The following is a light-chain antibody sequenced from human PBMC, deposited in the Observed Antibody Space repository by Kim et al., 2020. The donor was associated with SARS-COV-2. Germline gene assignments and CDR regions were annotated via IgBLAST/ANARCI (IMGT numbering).Light chain of an antibody. Sequence: AWVKHTCTVSMGNSSYVIERHQQQPEKGPRYLMKLNSDGSHSKGDGIPDRFSGSSSGAERYLTISSLQSEDEADYYCQTWGTGIVVFGGGTQLTVL. CDR2: LNSDGSH. CDR3: QTWGTGIVV. J-gene: IGLJ2*01. CDR1: MGNSSYV. V-gene: IGLV4-69*01.